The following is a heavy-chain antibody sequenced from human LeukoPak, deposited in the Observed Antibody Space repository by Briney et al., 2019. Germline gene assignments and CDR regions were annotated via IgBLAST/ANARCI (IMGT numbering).Heavy chain of an antibody. Sequence: GGSLRLSCAASGFTFSSYSMNWVRQAPGKGLEGVSYISSSSSTIYYADSVKGRFTISRDNAKNSLYLQMNSLRAEDTAVYYCAREGGYYYDSSGYYRFDYWGQGTLVTVSS. V-gene: IGHV3-48*04. D-gene: IGHD3-22*01. CDR1: GFTFSSYS. J-gene: IGHJ4*02. CDR3: AREGGYYYDSSGYYRFDY. CDR2: ISSSSSTI.